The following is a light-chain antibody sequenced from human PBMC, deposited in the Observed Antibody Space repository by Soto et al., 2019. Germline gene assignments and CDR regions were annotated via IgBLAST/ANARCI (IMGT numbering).Light chain of an antibody. CDR1: RGIDKF. J-gene: IGKJ1*01. V-gene: IGKV1-27*01. Sequence: DIQMTQSPSSLSASVGDSVTITCRASRGIDKFVAWYQQHPGKVPTVLMHAASILESGVPSRFSGSASGTEFNLTISCLQSEDFATYYCQQYHSPPGTFGRGTKVEIK. CDR3: QQYHSPPGT. CDR2: AAS.